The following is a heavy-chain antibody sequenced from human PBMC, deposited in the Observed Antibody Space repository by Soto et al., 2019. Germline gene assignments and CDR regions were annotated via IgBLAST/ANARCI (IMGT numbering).Heavy chain of an antibody. CDR1: GFSFSNVK. CDR2: IKSKTDGGAT. Sequence: GGSLRLSCAASGFSFSNVKMSWVRQAPGTGLEWVARIKSKTDGGATDYATPVKGRFTISRDDSKNTLYLQMNSLQTEDTAMFYCTTDVSSGGTDSQHYDYAGQGALVTVSS. D-gene: IGHD2-8*02. V-gene: IGHV3-15*01. J-gene: IGHJ4*02. CDR3: TTDVSSGGTDSQHYDY.